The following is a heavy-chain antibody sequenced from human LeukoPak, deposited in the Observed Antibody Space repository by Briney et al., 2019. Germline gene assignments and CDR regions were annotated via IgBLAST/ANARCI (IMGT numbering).Heavy chain of an antibody. J-gene: IGHJ4*02. CDR2: IRYDGSNK. CDR1: QFTFSSYG. D-gene: IGHD3-22*01. CDR3: AKDMYYDSSGPVFDY. V-gene: IGHV3-30*02. Sequence: GGSLRLSCAASQFTFSSYGMHWARQAPGKGLEWVAFIRYDGSNKYYADPVKGRFTISRDNSKNTLYLQMNSLRAEDTAVYYCAKDMYYDSSGPVFDYWGQGTLVTVSS.